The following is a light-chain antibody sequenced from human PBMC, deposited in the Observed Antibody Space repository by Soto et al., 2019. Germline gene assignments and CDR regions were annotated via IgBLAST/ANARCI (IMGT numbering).Light chain of an antibody. CDR1: SSDVGGYNY. CDR2: EIS. V-gene: IGLV2-14*01. J-gene: IGLJ1*01. Sequence: QSALTQPASVSGSPGQSITISCTGASSDVGGYNYVSWYQQHPDKAPKLMIYEISNRPSGVSNRFSGSKSDNTASLTISGLQAEDEADYYSSSYTTSSTLDVFGTGTKLTVL. CDR3: SSYTTSSTLDV.